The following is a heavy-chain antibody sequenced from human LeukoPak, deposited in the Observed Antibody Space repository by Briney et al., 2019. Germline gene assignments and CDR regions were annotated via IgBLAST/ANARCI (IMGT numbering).Heavy chain of an antibody. CDR3: AKDRNQAQYYDFWSGYYPDY. D-gene: IGHD3-3*01. J-gene: IGHJ4*02. CDR1: GFTFSSYW. V-gene: IGHV3-23*01. Sequence: GGSLRLSCAASGFTFSSYWMHWVRQAPGKGLEWVSAISGSGGSTYYADSVKGRFTISRDNSKNTLYLQMNGLRAEDTAVYYCAKDRNQAQYYDFWSGYYPDYWGQGTLVTVSS. CDR2: ISGSGGST.